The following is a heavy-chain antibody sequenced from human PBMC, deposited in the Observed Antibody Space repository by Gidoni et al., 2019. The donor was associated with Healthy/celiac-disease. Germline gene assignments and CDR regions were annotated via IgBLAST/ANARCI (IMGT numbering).Heavy chain of an antibody. V-gene: IGHV4-59*01. CDR2: IYYSGST. CDR1: GGSISSYY. CDR3: ARRYDFWSGYYEPNDAFDI. D-gene: IGHD3-3*01. J-gene: IGHJ3*02. Sequence: QVQLQESGPGLVKPSETLSLTCTVSGGSISSYYWSWIRPPPGKGLEWIGYIYYSGSTNYNPSLKSRVTISVDTSKNQFSLKLSSVTAADTAVYYCARRYDFWSGYYEPNDAFDIWGQGTMVTVSS.